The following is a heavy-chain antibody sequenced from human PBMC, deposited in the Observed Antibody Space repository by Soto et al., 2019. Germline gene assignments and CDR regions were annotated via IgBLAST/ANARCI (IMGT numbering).Heavy chain of an antibody. CDR1: GGSFSGYY. CDR3: ARGWSNYYYGMDV. V-gene: IGHV4-34*01. CDR2: INHSGST. J-gene: IGHJ6*02. D-gene: IGHD2-8*02. Sequence: SQTLSLTCAVYGGSFSGYYWSWIRQPPGKGLEWIGEINHSGSTNYNPSLKSRVTISVDTSKNQFSLKLSSVTAADTAVYYCARGWSNYYYGMDVWGQGTTVTVSS.